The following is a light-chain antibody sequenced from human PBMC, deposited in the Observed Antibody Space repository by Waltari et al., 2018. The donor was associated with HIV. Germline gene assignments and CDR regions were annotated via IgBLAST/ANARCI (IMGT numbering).Light chain of an antibody. CDR2: QDT. Sequence: DSLGTQYVYWYQHKPGQSPVLVIYQDTKRPSGIPERFSGSNSGNTATLTISGTQVMDEADYYCQAWDSNTAVFGSGTKVTVL. J-gene: IGLJ1*01. CDR1: SLGTQY. CDR3: QAWDSNTAV. V-gene: IGLV3-1*01.